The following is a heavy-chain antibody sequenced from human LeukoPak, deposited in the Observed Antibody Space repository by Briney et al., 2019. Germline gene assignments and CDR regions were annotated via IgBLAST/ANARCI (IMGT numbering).Heavy chain of an antibody. CDR1: GYIFTGYY. D-gene: IGHD5-24*01. Sequence: ASVKVSCKASGYIFTGYYMHWVRQAPGQGLEWMGWINPNSGDTNYAQKFQGRVTMTRDTSISTAYMELSRLRSDDTAVYYCAAGRHGYNYFSGSDYWGQGTLVTVSS. CDR3: AAGRHGYNYFSGSDY. V-gene: IGHV1-2*02. J-gene: IGHJ4*02. CDR2: INPNSGDT.